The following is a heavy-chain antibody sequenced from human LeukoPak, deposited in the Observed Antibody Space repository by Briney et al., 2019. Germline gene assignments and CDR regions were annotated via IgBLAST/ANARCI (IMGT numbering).Heavy chain of an antibody. Sequence: GGSLRLSCAASGFTFSSYGMHWVRQAPGKGLEWVAVIWYDGSNRNYADSVKGRFTISRDNPKKTLYLQMNSLRVEDTAVYYCARAGGSTVSHSDYWGQGTLVTVSS. CDR1: GFTFSSYG. CDR3: ARAGGSTVSHSDY. J-gene: IGHJ4*02. D-gene: IGHD4-17*01. CDR2: IWYDGSNR. V-gene: IGHV3-33*01.